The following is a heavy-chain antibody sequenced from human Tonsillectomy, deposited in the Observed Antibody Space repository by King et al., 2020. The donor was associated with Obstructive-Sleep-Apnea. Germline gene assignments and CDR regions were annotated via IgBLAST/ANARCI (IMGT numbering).Heavy chain of an antibody. CDR2: ISYDGSNK. D-gene: IGHD3-10*01. V-gene: IGHV3-30*04. J-gene: IGHJ3*02. CDR3: AREWSLTDAFDI. Sequence: VQLQESGGGVVQPGRSLRLSCAASGFTFSSYAMHWVRQAPGKGLEWLAVISYDGSNKYYADSVKGRFTISRDNSKNTLYLQMNSLRAEDTAVYYCAREWSLTDAFDIWGQGTMVTVSS. CDR1: GFTFSSYA.